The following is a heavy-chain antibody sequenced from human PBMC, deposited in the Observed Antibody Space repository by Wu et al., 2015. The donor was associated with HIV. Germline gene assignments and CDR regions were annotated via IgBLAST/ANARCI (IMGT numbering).Heavy chain of an antibody. CDR3: ARSLIYDFWSGYPMDY. CDR2: INPSGGST. Sequence: QVQLVQSGAEVKKPGASVKVSCKASGYTFTSYYMHWVRQAPGQGLEWMGIINPSGGSTSYAQKFQGRVTMTRDTSTSTVYMELSSLRSEDTAVYYCARSLIYDFWSGYPMDYWGQGTLVTVSS. V-gene: IGHV1-46*03. J-gene: IGHJ4*02. CDR1: GYTFTSYY. D-gene: IGHD3-3*01.